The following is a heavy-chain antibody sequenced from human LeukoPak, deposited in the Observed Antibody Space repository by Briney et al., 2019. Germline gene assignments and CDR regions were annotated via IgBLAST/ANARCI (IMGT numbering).Heavy chain of an antibody. V-gene: IGHV3-23*01. CDR3: ANGGGFDY. Sequence: GGTLRLSCAASGFTFSSYGMSWVRQAPGKGLEWVSAISGSGGSTYYADSVKGRFTTSRDNSKNTLYLQMNSLRAEDTAVYYCANGGGFDYWGQGTLVTVSS. CDR2: ISGSGGST. CDR1: GFTFSSYG. J-gene: IGHJ4*02. D-gene: IGHD3-10*01.